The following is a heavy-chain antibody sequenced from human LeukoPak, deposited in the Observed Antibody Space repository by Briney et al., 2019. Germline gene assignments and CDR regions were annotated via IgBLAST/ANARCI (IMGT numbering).Heavy chain of an antibody. V-gene: IGHV3-23*01. Sequence: PGGSLRLSCVASGFSFGNYAMSWVRQAPGKGLQWVSQISGTGGATWYAGFARDRFTISRDNSKKTLYLQMSGLRVEDTAMYYCVKDPRDTYGTNWFVSWGQGTLFIVSS. CDR2: ISGTGGAT. CDR3: VKDPRDTYGTNWFVS. J-gene: IGHJ5*01. CDR1: GFSFGNYA. D-gene: IGHD2-21*01.